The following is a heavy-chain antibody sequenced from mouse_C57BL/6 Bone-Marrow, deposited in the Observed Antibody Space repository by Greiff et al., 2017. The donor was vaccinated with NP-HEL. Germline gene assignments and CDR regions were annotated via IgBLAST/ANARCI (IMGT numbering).Heavy chain of an antibody. CDR1: GYAFSSSW. V-gene: IGHV1-82*01. Sequence: VQLQHSGPELVKPGASVKISCKASGYAFSSSWMNWVKQRPGKGLEWIGRIYPGDGDTNYNGKFKGKATLTADKPSSPAYMQLSSLTSEDSAVYFCARGRASRFPYWGKGTLVTVSA. D-gene: IGHD3-3*01. CDR2: IYPGDGDT. CDR3: ARGRASRFPY. J-gene: IGHJ3*01.